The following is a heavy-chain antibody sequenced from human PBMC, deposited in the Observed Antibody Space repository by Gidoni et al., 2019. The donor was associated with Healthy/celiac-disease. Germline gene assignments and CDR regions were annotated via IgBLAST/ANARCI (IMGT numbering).Heavy chain of an antibody. Sequence: QVQLVQSGAEVKKPGASVKVSCKASGYTFTSYAMHWVRQAPGQRLEWMGWINAGNGNTKYAQKFQGRVTITRDTSASTAYMELSSLRSEETDVYYCARGFVVRGVWFDPWGQGTLVTVSS. J-gene: IGHJ5*02. CDR2: INAGNGNT. CDR3: ARGFVVRGVWFDP. CDR1: GYTFTSYA. V-gene: IGHV1-3*01. D-gene: IGHD3-10*01.